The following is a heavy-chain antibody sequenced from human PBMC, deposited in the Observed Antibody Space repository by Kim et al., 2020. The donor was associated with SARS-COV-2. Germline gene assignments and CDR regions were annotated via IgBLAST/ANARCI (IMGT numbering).Heavy chain of an antibody. D-gene: IGHD5-18*01. CDR3: AKDLGGYSYGYYDY. Sequence: ESVEGRLTICRDNSKNTLYLTMNSLRAEDTAVYSCAKDLGGYSYGYYDYWGQGTLVTVSS. J-gene: IGHJ4*02. V-gene: IGHV3-33*06.